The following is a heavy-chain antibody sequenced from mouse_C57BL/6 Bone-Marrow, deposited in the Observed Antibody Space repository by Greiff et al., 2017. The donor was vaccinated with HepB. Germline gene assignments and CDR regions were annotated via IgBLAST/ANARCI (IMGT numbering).Heavy chain of an antibody. CDR1: GFSLTSYG. D-gene: IGHD1-1*01. Sequence: VKLMESGPGLVAPSQSLSITCTVSGFSLTSYGVHWVRQPPGKGLEWLVVIWSDGSTTYNSALKSRLSISKDNSKRQVFLKMNSLQTDDTAMYYCARHYYGSSYGFAYWGQGTLVTVSA. CDR2: IWSDGST. J-gene: IGHJ3*01. V-gene: IGHV2-6-1*01. CDR3: ARHYYGSSYGFAY.